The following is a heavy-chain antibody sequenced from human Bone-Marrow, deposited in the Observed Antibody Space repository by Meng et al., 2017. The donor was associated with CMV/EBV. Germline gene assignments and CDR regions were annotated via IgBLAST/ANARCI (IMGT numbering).Heavy chain of an antibody. CDR2: IYSGGSST. D-gene: IGHD2-2*01. V-gene: IGHV3-23*03. CDR1: GFTFSSYA. Sequence: GESLKISCAASGFTFSSYAMSWVRQAPGKGLEWVSVIYSGGSSTYYADSVKGRFTISRDNSKNTLYLQMNSLRAEDTAVYYCAKWSSPDCSSTSCLSSRYGMDVWGPGPTVTVSS. J-gene: IGHJ6*02. CDR3: AKWSSPDCSSTSCLSSRYGMDV.